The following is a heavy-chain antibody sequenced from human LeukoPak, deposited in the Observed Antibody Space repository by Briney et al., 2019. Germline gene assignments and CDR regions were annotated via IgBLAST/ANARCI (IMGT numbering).Heavy chain of an antibody. V-gene: IGHV3-21*01. CDR3: ARDLGYDSSGYYHYFDY. Sequence: GGSLRLSCAASGFTFSSYEMNWVRQAPGKGLEWISSISSSSSSFIYYADSVKGRFTISRDNAKNSLYLQMNSLRAEDTAVYYCARDLGYDSSGYYHYFDYWGQGTLVTVSS. CDR2: ISSSSSSFI. CDR1: GFTFSSYE. J-gene: IGHJ4*02. D-gene: IGHD3-22*01.